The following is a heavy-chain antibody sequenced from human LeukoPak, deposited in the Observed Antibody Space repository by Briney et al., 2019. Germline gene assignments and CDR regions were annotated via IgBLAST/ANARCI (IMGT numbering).Heavy chain of an antibody. D-gene: IGHD3-9*01. V-gene: IGHV4-59*11. CDR1: GGSISSHY. J-gene: IGHJ5*02. CDR2: IYYSGST. Sequence: SETLSLTCTVPGGSISSHYWSWIRQPPGKGLEWIGYIYYSGSTNYNPSLKSRVTISVDTSKNQFSLKLSSVTAADTAVYYCAGIRYFDRLQLDHWFDPWGQGTLVTVSS. CDR3: AGIRYFDRLQLDHWFDP.